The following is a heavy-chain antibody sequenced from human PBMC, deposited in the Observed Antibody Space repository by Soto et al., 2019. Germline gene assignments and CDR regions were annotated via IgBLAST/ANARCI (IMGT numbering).Heavy chain of an antibody. CDR1: GGSISSSNW. Sequence: SETLSLTCAVSGGSISSSNWWSWVRQPPGKGLEWIGEIYHSGSTNYNPSLKSRVTISVDKSKNQFSLKLSSVTAADTAVYYCARTDGYYYGSGSYWFWFDPWRQGTLVTVPS. J-gene: IGHJ5*02. V-gene: IGHV4-4*02. CDR3: ARTDGYYYGSGSYWFWFDP. D-gene: IGHD3-10*01. CDR2: IYHSGST.